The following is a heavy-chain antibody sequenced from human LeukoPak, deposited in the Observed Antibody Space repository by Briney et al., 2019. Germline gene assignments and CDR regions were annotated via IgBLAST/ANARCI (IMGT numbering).Heavy chain of an antibody. D-gene: IGHD6-13*01. V-gene: IGHV3-23*01. J-gene: IGHJ4*02. CDR2: ISGSGGST. CDR1: GFTFSSYA. Sequence: PGRSLRLSCAASGFTFSSYAMSWVRQAPGKGLEWVSAISGSGGSTYYADSVKGRFTISRDNSKNTLYLQMNSLRAEDTAVYYCAKAPTRPHSSWLPNRYYFDYWGQGTLVTVSS. CDR3: AKAPTRPHSSWLPNRYYFDY.